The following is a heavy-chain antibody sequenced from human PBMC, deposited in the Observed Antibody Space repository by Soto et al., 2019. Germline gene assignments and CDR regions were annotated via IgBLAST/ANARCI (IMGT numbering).Heavy chain of an antibody. J-gene: IGHJ4*02. V-gene: IGHV2-5*02. CDR3: ARLVVAGSTYYFEA. CDR1: GFSISSSGVG. Sequence: QITLKESGPTLVKPTQTLTLTCTYSGFSISSSGVGVGWVRQPPGKALEWLTFIYWDDDKSNNLSLKTRLTITKDTSKTQLVLTITNMYPVDTATYYCARLVVAGSTYYFEAWGQGILVTVSS. CDR2: IYWDDDK. D-gene: IGHD3-22*01.